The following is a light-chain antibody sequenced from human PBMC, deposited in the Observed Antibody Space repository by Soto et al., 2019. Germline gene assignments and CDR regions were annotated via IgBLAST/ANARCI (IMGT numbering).Light chain of an antibody. V-gene: IGLV2-11*01. CDR2: DVS. CDR1: SSDVGGYNY. CDR3: CSYVGGYTNL. J-gene: IGLJ1*01. Sequence: QSALTQPRSASGSPGQSITISCTGTSSDVGGYNYVSWYQQHPAKAPKLIIFDVSKRPSGVPNRFSGSKSGNTASLTISGLRAEDEADYYCCSYVGGYTNLFGPGTKLTVL.